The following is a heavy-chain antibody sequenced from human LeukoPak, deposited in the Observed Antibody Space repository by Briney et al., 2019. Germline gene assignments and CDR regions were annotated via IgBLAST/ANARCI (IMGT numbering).Heavy chain of an antibody. D-gene: IGHD1-14*01. V-gene: IGHV4-38-2*02. Sequence: SETLSLTCNVFGYSISSGYYWAWIRQPPGKGLEWIGRIYHSGTTYYNPSLKSRVTISVDTSKNQLSLKLNSVTAADTAVYYCARAREPLIYTYYFDYWGQGTLVTVSS. CDR2: IYHSGTT. CDR3: ARAREPLIYTYYFDY. CDR1: GYSISSGYY. J-gene: IGHJ4*02.